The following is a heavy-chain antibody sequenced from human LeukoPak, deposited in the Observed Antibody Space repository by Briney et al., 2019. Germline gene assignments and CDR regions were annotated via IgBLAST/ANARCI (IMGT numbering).Heavy chain of an antibody. CDR3: AKFHSPGRVTHFYWYFDL. Sequence: PGGSLRLSCAASGFTFSRYAMSWVRQAPGKGLGWVSTISGSGGSTDYADSVKGRFTLSRDNSKNTLFLQVNSLRADDTAVYYCAKFHSPGRVTHFYWYFDLWGRGTLVTVSS. CDR1: GFTFSRYA. J-gene: IGHJ2*01. CDR2: ISGSGGST. V-gene: IGHV3-23*01. D-gene: IGHD2-21*02.